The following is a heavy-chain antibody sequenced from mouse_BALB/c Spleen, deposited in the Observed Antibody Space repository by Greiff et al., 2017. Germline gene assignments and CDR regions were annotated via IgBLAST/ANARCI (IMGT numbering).Heavy chain of an antibody. CDR1: GFTFSSFG. CDR2: ISSGSSTI. V-gene: IGHV5-17*02. J-gene: IGHJ4*01. Sequence: EVKLMESGGGLVQPGGSRKLSCAASGFTFSSFGMHWVRRAPEKGLEWVAYISSGSSTIYYADTVKGRFTISRDNPKNTLFLQMTSLRSEDTAMYYCARDWGMDYWGQGTSVTVSS. CDR3: ARDWGMDY.